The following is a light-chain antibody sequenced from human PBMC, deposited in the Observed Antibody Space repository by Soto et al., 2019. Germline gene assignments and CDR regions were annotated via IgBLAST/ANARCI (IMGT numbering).Light chain of an antibody. V-gene: IGKV3-20*01. CDR2: GAS. J-gene: IGKJ1*01. Sequence: EIVLTQSPGTLSLSPGERATLSCRASQSVSSSDLAWYQQKPGQAPRVLIYGASSRATGIPDRFSGSGSGTEFTLTISSLKSEDFAVYYCQQYDNWPRTFGQGTKVDIK. CDR1: QSVSSSD. CDR3: QQYDNWPRT.